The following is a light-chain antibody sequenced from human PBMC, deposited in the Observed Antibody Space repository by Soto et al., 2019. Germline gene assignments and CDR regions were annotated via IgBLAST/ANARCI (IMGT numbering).Light chain of an antibody. CDR3: QEYTTWPWT. J-gene: IGKJ1*01. V-gene: IGKV3-15*01. Sequence: ETLMTQSPATLSVSPGERATLSCRASQSVNNNLAWYQQKLGQAPRVLIYGASTRATGIPARFTGSGSGTDFILTITRLQSEDSAVYYCQEYTTWPWTFGQGTKVEF. CDR1: QSVNNN. CDR2: GAS.